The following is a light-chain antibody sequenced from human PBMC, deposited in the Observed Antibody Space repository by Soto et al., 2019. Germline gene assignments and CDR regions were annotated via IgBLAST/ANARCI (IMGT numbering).Light chain of an antibody. CDR2: GAS. Sequence: AIQLTQSPSSLSASVGDRVTITCRASQGFSSALAWYQQKPGKAPKLLIYGASSLESGVPSRFSGSGSATAFTLTISSLQPEDFATYYCPQFNSYPHTCGRGIKVEI. V-gene: IGKV1-13*02. CDR3: PQFNSYPHT. J-gene: IGKJ4*01. CDR1: QGFSSA.